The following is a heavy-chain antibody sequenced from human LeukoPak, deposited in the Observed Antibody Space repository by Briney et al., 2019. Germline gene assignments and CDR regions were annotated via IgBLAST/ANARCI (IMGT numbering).Heavy chain of an antibody. V-gene: IGHV1-69*04. D-gene: IGHD4-17*01. CDR2: IIPILGIA. CDR3: ARDALYGWYFDL. J-gene: IGHJ2*01. CDR1: GGTFSSYA. Sequence: ASVKVSCKASGGTFSSYAISWVRQAPGQGLEWMGRIIPILGIANYAQKFQGRVTITADKSTSTAYMELSSLRSEDTAVYYCARDALYGWYFDLWGRGTLVTVSS.